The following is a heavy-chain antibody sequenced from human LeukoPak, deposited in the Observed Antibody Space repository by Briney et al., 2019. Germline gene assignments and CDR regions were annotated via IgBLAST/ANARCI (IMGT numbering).Heavy chain of an antibody. D-gene: IGHD3-16*01. Sequence: GGSLRLSCAASGFTVSSNYMSWVRQAPGKGLEWVSVIYSGGSTYYADSVKGRFTISRDNSKNTLYLHMNSLRAEDTAVYYCARFYGGSALDNWGQGTMVTVSS. CDR1: GFTVSSNY. CDR2: IYSGGST. V-gene: IGHV3-53*01. J-gene: IGHJ3*02. CDR3: ARFYGGSALDN.